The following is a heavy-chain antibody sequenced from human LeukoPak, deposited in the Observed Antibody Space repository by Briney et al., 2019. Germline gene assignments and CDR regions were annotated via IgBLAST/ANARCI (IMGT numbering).Heavy chain of an antibody. CDR2: ISWNSGSI. D-gene: IGHD5-24*01. Sequence: GRSLRLSCAPSGFTFDEYAMHWVPQAPGEGLEWVSGISWNSGSIGYADSVKGRFTISRDNTKNTLYMQMNRPRDESTALYNSEKDKASEMATSRIAFDIWDQGTMVTVS. J-gene: IGHJ3*02. CDR3: EKDKASEMATSRIAFDI. CDR1: GFTFDEYA. V-gene: IGHV3-9*01.